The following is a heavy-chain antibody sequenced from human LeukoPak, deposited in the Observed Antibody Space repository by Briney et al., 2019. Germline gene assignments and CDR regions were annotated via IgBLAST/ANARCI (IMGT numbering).Heavy chain of an antibody. V-gene: IGHV3-30*04. CDR2: ISYDGSNK. CDR1: GFTFDDYA. Sequence: GGTLRLSCAASGFTFDDYAMHWVRQAPGKGLEWVAVISYDGSNKYYADSVKGRFTISRDNSKNTLYLQMNSLRAEDTAVYYCARSSAAAVDIVATIPYWGQGTLVTVSS. D-gene: IGHD5-12*01. J-gene: IGHJ4*02. CDR3: ARSSAAAVDIVATIPY.